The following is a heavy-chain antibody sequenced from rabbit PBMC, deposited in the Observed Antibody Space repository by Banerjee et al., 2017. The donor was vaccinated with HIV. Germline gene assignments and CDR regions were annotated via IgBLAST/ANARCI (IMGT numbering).Heavy chain of an antibody. CDR1: GFSFSSSYY. CDR2: IYAGSSGSI. Sequence: QSLEESGGDLVKPGASLTLTCTASGFSFSSSYYMCWVRQAPGKGLEWIACIYAGSSGSIYYASWAKGRFTISKTSSTTVTLQMTSLTAADTATYFCARYSSGWDSFNLWGPGTLVTVS. J-gene: IGHJ4*01. D-gene: IGHD4-1*01. CDR3: ARYSSGWDSFNL. V-gene: IGHV1S40*01.